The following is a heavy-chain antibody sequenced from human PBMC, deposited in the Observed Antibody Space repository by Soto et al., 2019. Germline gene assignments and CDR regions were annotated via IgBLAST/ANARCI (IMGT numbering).Heavy chain of an antibody. CDR1: GGSFSGYY. CDR3: ARERGRYFDWLVSAFDI. V-gene: IGHV4-34*01. D-gene: IGHD3-9*01. J-gene: IGHJ3*02. CDR2: INHSGST. Sequence: SETLSLTCAVYGGSFSGYYWSWIRQPPGKGLEWIGEINHSGSTNYNPSLKSRGTISVDTSKNQFSLKLSSVTAADTAVYYCARERGRYFDWLVSAFDIWGQGTMVTVSS.